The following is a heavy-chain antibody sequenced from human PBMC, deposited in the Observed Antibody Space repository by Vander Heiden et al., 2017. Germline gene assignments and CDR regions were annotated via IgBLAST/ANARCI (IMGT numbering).Heavy chain of an antibody. CDR2: ISRSSNYI. D-gene: IGHD5-18*01. V-gene: IGHV3-21*06. J-gene: IGHJ4*02. Sequence: EVELVESGGGLVKPGGSLRLSCAASAFILNNYDMNWVRQAPGKGLEWVSSISRSSNYIYYADSVKGRFTISRDNAKNSLYLQMDSLRAEDTAVYYCARDLGYSYGFGFDYWGQGTLVAVSS. CDR3: ARDLGYSYGFGFDY. CDR1: AFILNNYD.